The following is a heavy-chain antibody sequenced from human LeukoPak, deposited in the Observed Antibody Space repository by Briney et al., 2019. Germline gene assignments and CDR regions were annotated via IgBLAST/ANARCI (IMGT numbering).Heavy chain of an antibody. Sequence: TGGSLRLSCAASGFTFSGYWMSWVRQAPGKGLEWVAHIKQDGSEKYYVDSVKGRFTISRDNAKNSLYLQMNSLKTEDTAVYYCTIQRYSNSHYYYYMDVWGKGTTVTVSS. D-gene: IGHD4-11*01. CDR1: GFTFSGYW. CDR2: IKQDGSEK. V-gene: IGHV3-7*03. J-gene: IGHJ6*03. CDR3: TIQRYSNSHYYYYMDV.